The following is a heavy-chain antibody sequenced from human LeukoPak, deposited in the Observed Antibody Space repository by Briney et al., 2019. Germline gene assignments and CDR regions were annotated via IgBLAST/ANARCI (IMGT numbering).Heavy chain of an antibody. V-gene: IGHV1-46*01. CDR1: GYTFTSYY. D-gene: IGHD2-2*01. CDR3: ARAGTQGRVPAVMDYYYYYMDV. J-gene: IGHJ6*03. CDR2: INPSGGST. Sequence: ASVKVSCKASGYTFTSYYMHWVRQAPGQGLEWMGIINPSGGSTSYAQKFQGRVTMTRDTSTSTVYMELSSLRSEDTAVYYWARAGTQGRVPAVMDYYYYYMDVWGKGTTVTVSS.